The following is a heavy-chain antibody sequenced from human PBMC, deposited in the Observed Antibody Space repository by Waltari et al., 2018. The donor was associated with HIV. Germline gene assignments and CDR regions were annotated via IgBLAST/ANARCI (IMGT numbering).Heavy chain of an antibody. D-gene: IGHD3-3*01. CDR2: ISPSAFPL. CDR3: VRSARYPTGHYPNLDIFDV. V-gene: IGHV3-11*04. J-gene: IGHJ2*01. CDR1: GFNFSDFS. Sequence: QEQVAESGGGLVKPGGSLRLSCGVAGFNFSDFSMAWVRQSPGKGRECGSYISPSAFPLNYAAAVQGLSTISRDNSRQSLVLQMDSRTVDDSAIYYCVRSARYPTGHYPNLDIFDVWGRGSLVTVSS.